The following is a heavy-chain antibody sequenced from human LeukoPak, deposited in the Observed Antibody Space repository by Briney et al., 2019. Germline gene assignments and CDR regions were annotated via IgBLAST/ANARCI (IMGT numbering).Heavy chain of an antibody. CDR2: ISGDAIYT. D-gene: IGHD4-17*01. J-gene: IGHJ4*02. CDR3: AKNYGTSRPFYDY. Sequence: GGSLRLSCAASGFTFSNYAMTWVRQAPGKGLQWVSAISGDAIYTYYLDSVKGRFTTSRANSKNTLFLQMNSLRADDTAVYYCAKNYGTSRPFYDYWGQGIVVTVSS. V-gene: IGHV3-23*01. CDR1: GFTFSNYA.